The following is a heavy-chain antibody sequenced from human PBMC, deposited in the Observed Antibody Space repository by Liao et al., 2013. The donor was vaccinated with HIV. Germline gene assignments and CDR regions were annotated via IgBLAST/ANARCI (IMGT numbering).Heavy chain of an antibody. Sequence: QLQLQESGPGLVKPSETLSLTCTVSGGSISSSSYYWGWIRQSPGKGLEWIGSIYYSGSSNNNLSLKSRVTISVDTSKNQFSLNLSSVTAADTAVYYCARVKPRFSIPWSSLDVWGKGITVTVSS. CDR1: GGSISSSSYY. CDR3: ARVKPRFSIPWSSLDV. CDR2: IYYSGSS. D-gene: IGHD2-15*01. V-gene: IGHV4-39*07. J-gene: IGHJ6*04.